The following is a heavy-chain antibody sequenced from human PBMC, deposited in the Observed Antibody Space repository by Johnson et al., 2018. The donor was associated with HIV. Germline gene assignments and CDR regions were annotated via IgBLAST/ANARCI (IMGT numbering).Heavy chain of an antibody. CDR3: AKDGWGGSYVIKHWRGSGGDAFDI. D-gene: IGHD1-26*01. CDR2: ISYDGSNK. Sequence: QVQLVESGGGVVQPGRSLGLSCAASGFIFSSYAMHWVRQAPGKGLEWVAVISYDGSNKYYADSVKGRFTISRDNSKNTLYLQMNSLRAEDTAVYYCAKDGWGGSYVIKHWRGSGGDAFDIWGQGTMVTVSS. J-gene: IGHJ3*02. CDR1: GFIFSSYA. V-gene: IGHV3-30*18.